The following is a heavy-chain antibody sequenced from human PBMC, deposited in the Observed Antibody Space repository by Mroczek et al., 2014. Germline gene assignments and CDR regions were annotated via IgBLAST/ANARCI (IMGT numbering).Heavy chain of an antibody. D-gene: IGHD6-13*01. J-gene: IGHJ4*02. Sequence: VQLQESGGRPWYSLGGSLRLSCAASGFTFSSYAMSWVRQAPGKGLEWVSAISGSGGSTYYADSVKGRFTISRDNSKNTLYLQMNSLRAEDTAVYYCAKDPSSSWDHFRYWGQGTLVTVSS. CDR3: AKDPSSSWDHFRY. CDR2: ISGSGGST. V-gene: IGHV3-23*01. CDR1: GFTFSSYA.